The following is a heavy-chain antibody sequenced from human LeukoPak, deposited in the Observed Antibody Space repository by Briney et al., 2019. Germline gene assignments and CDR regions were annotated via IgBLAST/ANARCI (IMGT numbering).Heavy chain of an antibody. Sequence: SETLSLTCTVFGGSISPYYWSWIRQPPGKGLEWIGYIYYSGSTNYNPSLNSRVTISVDTSKNQFSLKLSSVTAADTAVYYCASTYYYGSGSYPFDYWGQGTLVTVSS. CDR3: ASTYYYGSGSYPFDY. D-gene: IGHD3-10*01. V-gene: IGHV4-59*08. CDR1: GGSISPYY. CDR2: IYYSGST. J-gene: IGHJ4*02.